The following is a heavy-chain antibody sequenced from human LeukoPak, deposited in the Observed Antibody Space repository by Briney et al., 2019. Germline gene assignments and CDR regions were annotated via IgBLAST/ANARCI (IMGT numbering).Heavy chain of an antibody. V-gene: IGHV3-30*02. Sequence: PGGSLRLSCAASGFTFSSYAMHWVRQAPGKGLEWVAFIRYDGSNKYYADSVKGRFTISRDNSKNTLYLQMNSLRAEDTAVYYCAKGPNTMVNWFDPWGQGTLVTVSS. J-gene: IGHJ5*02. D-gene: IGHD3-10*01. CDR2: IRYDGSNK. CDR1: GFTFSSYA. CDR3: AKGPNTMVNWFDP.